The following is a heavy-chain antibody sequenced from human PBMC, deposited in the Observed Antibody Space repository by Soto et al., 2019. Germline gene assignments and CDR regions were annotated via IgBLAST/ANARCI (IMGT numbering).Heavy chain of an antibody. CDR1: GGTFSSYA. Sequence: QVQLVQSGAEVKKPGSSVKVSCKASGGTFSSYAISWVRQAPGQGLEWMGGIIPIFGTASYAQKFQGGVTLTADESTSTDYMELSSLRSEDTAVYYCSTAYCGGDCSLRGVGNDAFDIWGQGTMVTVAS. CDR3: STAYCGGDCSLRGVGNDAFDI. D-gene: IGHD2-21*02. V-gene: IGHV1-69*01. CDR2: IIPIFGTA. J-gene: IGHJ3*02.